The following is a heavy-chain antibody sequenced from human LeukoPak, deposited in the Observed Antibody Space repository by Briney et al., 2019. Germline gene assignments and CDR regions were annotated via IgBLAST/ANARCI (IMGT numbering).Heavy chain of an antibody. J-gene: IGHJ3*02. Sequence: GRSLRLSCTASGFTFGDYAMSWFRQAPGKGLEWVGFIRSKAYGGTTEYAASVKGRFTISRDDSKSIAYLQMNSLKTEDTAVYYCTRGTGSSGWYIPQGHDAFDIWGQGTMVTVSS. CDR2: IRSKAYGGTT. D-gene: IGHD6-19*01. V-gene: IGHV3-49*03. CDR1: GFTFGDYA. CDR3: TRGTGSSGWYIPQGHDAFDI.